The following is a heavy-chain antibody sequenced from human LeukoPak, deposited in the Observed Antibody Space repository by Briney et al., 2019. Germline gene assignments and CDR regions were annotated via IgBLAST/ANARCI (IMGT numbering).Heavy chain of an antibody. V-gene: IGHV4-34*01. CDR2: INHSGST. Sequence: PSETLSLTCAVYGGSFSGYYWSWIRQPPGKGLEWIGEINHSGSTNYNPSLKSRVTISVDTSKNQFSLKLSSVTAADTAVYYCARAQTRITILGVVKVAFDIWGQGTMVTVSS. D-gene: IGHD3-3*01. CDR3: ARAQTRITILGVVKVAFDI. CDR1: GGSFSGYY. J-gene: IGHJ3*02.